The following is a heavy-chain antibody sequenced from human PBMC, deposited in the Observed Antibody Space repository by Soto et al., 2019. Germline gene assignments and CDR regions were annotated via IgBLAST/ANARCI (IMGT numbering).Heavy chain of an antibody. J-gene: IGHJ6*02. CDR3: ERLAGYCSTNGCHGDYAMDV. D-gene: IGHD2-2*01. CDR1: GGSITIYY. V-gene: IGHV4-59*08. CDR2: IYYSGST. Sequence: SETLSLTYTVSGGSITIYYWSLFRQRPGKGLEWIGYIYYSGSTNYNPSLKSRVTISVDTSKNQFSLKLSSVTAADTAVYYCERLAGYCSTNGCHGDYAMDVWGQGTTVTVS.